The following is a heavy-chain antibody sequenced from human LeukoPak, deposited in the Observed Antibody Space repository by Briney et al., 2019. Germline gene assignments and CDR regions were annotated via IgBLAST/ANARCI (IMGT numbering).Heavy chain of an antibody. CDR2: INPNSGGT. V-gene: IGHV1-2*02. CDR1: GYTFTGYY. Sequence: GASVKVSCKASGYTFTGYYMHWVRQAPGQGLEWMGWINPNSGGTNYAQKFQGRVTMTRDTSISTAYMELSRLRSDDTAVYYCARPITMVRGVMVEWFDPWGQGTLVTVSS. CDR3: ARPITMVRGVMVEWFDP. D-gene: IGHD3-10*01. J-gene: IGHJ5*02.